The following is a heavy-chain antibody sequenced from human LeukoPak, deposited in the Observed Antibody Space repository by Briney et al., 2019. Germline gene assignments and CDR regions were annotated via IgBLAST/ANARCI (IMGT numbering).Heavy chain of an antibody. Sequence: GASVKVSCKASGYTFTNFGLSWVRQAPGQGLEWMGWISAYNGDTYYAQRFHGRVTMTTDTSTSTAYMELNRLRSDDTAVYYCAISVEMAAMPSYDYWGQGTLVTVSS. V-gene: IGHV1-18*01. CDR2: ISAYNGDT. D-gene: IGHD5-24*01. CDR3: AISVEMAAMPSYDY. J-gene: IGHJ4*02. CDR1: GYTFTNFG.